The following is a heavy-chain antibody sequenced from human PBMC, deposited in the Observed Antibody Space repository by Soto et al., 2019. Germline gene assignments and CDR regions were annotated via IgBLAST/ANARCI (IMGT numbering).Heavy chain of an antibody. CDR1: GGSISSGGYS. CDR2: IYHSGST. D-gene: IGHD3-10*01. CDR3: ARVATMVRGVIDY. Sequence: SETLSLTCAVSGGSISSGGYSWSWIRQPPGKGLEWIGYIYHSGSTYYNPSLKSRVTISVDRSKNQFSLKLSSVTAADTAVYYCARVATMVRGVIDYWGQGTLVTVSS. J-gene: IGHJ4*02. V-gene: IGHV4-30-2*01.